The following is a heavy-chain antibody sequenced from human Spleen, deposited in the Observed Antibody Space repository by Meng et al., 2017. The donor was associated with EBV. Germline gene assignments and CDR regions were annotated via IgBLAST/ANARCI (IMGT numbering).Heavy chain of an antibody. CDR2: LYWADDK. V-gene: IGHV2-5*02. J-gene: IGHJ4*02. CDR1: GFSRSTRGMG. CDR3: EHTGWHGSGFDY. D-gene: IGHD3-10*01. Sequence: ITLKESDPTLWKPPQTLTLACTFTGFSRSTRGMGVAWIRQPPGRALEWLALLYWADDKRYSPSLRSRLTITKDTSENQVVLTMTNMDPVDTATYYCEHTGWHGSGFDYWGQGILVTVSS.